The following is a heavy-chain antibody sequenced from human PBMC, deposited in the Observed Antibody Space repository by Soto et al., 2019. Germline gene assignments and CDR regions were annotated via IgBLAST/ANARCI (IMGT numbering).Heavy chain of an antibody. CDR3: ARDPLPYNWNDWFDP. CDR2: INPSGGST. J-gene: IGHJ5*02. V-gene: IGHV1-46*01. Sequence: ASVKVSCKASGYTFTSYYMHWVRQAPGQGLEWMGIINPSGGSTSYAQKFQGRVTMTRDTSTSTVYMELSSLRSEDTAVYYCARDPLPYNWNDWFDPWGQGTLVTVSS. D-gene: IGHD1-20*01. CDR1: GYTFTSYY.